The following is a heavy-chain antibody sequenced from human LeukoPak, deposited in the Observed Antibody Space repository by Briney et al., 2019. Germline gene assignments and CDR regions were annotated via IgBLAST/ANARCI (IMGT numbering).Heavy chain of an antibody. CDR3: ARDCSSTSCPFDP. Sequence: ASVKVSCKASGYTFTGYYMHWVRQAPGQGLEWMGRINPNSGGTNYAQKFQGRVTITADESTSTAYMELSSLRSEDTAVYYCARDCSSTSCPFDPWGQGTLVTVSS. CDR1: GYTFTGYY. CDR2: INPNSGGT. D-gene: IGHD2-2*01. V-gene: IGHV1-2*06. J-gene: IGHJ5*02.